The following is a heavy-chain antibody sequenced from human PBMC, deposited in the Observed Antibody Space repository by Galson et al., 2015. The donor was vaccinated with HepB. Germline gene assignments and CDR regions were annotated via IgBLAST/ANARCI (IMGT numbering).Heavy chain of an antibody. CDR2: INHSGTA. J-gene: IGHJ4*02. CDR3: ASHIGSYRFHFDN. CDR1: AGSLSGYY. V-gene: IGHV4-34*01. D-gene: IGHD1-26*01. Sequence: SETLSLTCAVHAGSLSGYYWSWIRQPPGKGLEWIGEINHSGTANYNPYLKSRINILVDTSKNQFSLKLNSVTAADTAVYYCASHIGSYRFHFDNWGQGIQVTVSS.